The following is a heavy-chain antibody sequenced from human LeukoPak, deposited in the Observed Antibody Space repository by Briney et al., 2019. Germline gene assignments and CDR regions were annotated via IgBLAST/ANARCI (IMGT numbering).Heavy chain of an antibody. CDR3: ARSSGRSPNRDYMDV. J-gene: IGHJ6*03. V-gene: IGHV1-2*02. CDR2: IHPNSGAT. Sequence: ASVKVSCKASGYTFTAFHMHWVRQAPGQGPEWMGSIHPNSGATNYAQKFQGRVTMTRDTSTSTVYMELSSLRSEDTAVYYCARSSGRSPNRDYMDVWGKGTTVTISS. D-gene: IGHD1-14*01. CDR1: GYTFTAFH.